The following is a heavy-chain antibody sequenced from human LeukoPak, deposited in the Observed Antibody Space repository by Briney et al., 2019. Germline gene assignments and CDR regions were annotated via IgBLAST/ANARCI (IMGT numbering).Heavy chain of an antibody. CDR2: ISAYNGDT. Sequence: ASAKVSCKTSGYTFATYGISWVRQAPGQGLEWMGWISAYNGDTRYAQHLQDRVSLTTDLSTGTAFMELRSLTSDDTALYYCARDTALIRTPGGPDSWGQGTLVTVSS. CDR1: GYTFATYG. V-gene: IGHV1-18*01. D-gene: IGHD2-8*02. CDR3: ARDTALIRTPGGPDS. J-gene: IGHJ5*02.